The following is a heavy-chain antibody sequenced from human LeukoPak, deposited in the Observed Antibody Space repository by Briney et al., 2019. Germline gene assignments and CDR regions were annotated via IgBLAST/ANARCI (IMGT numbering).Heavy chain of an antibody. D-gene: IGHD6-25*01. CDR2: ISGSGDTS. CDR3: ARGAYSGYPLGFYDS. J-gene: IGHJ4*02. Sequence: GGSLRLSCAASGFSISNYVMSWVRQAPGKGLEWVSLISGSGDTSYYADSVKGRFTISRDNAKNTLYLQMNSLRAEDTAVFFCARGAYSGYPLGFYDSWGQGILVTVSS. V-gene: IGHV3-23*01. CDR1: GFSISNYV.